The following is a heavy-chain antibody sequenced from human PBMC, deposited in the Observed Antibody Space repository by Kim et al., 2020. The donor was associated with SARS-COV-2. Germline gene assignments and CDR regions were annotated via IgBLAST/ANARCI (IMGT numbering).Heavy chain of an antibody. Sequence: GGSLRLSCAASGFTVSSNYMSWVRQAPGKGLEWVSVIYSGGSTYYADSVKGRFTISRDNSKNTLYLQMNSLRAEDTAVYYCASESWFGELGLQHWGQGTLVTVSS. CDR2: IYSGGST. CDR3: ASESWFGELGLQH. CDR1: GFTVSSNY. J-gene: IGHJ1*01. D-gene: IGHD3-10*01. V-gene: IGHV3-53*01.